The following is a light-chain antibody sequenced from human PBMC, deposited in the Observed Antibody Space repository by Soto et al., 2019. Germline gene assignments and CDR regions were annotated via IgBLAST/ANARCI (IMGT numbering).Light chain of an antibody. CDR2: AAS. V-gene: IGKV1-39*01. CDR1: QSISSY. Sequence: DIQMTQSPSSLSASVGDRVTITCRASQSISSYLNWYQQKPGKAPKLLIYAASSLQSGVPSRFSGSGSGTDFTLTISSRQPEDFATYYCQQSYSTSRLTFGGGTKVEIK. CDR3: QQSYSTSRLT. J-gene: IGKJ4*01.